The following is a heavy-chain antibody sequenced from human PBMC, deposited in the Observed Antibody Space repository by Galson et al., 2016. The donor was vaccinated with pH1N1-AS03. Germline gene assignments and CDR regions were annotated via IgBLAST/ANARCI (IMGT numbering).Heavy chain of an antibody. V-gene: IGHV3-15*01. D-gene: IGHD1-14*01. CDR2: IKGNTDGGTV. CDR1: GFSFTNAW. Sequence: SLRLSCAASGFSFTNAWMSWVRQAPGKGLAWVGRIKGNTDGGTVDYAAPVKGRFTISRDDSETTLYLQMNSLKTEDTGVYYCTTKPVSAMDVWGQGTTDTVSS. J-gene: IGHJ6*02. CDR3: TTKPVSAMDV.